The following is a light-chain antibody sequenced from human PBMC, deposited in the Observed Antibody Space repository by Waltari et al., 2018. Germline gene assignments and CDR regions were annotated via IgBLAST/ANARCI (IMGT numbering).Light chain of an antibody. Sequence: EIVLTQSPGTLSLSPGERATLSCRASQSVSSSYLAWYQQKPGQAPRCLIYGASSRATCIPDRFSGSGSGTDFTLTISRLEPEDFAVYYCPQYGSSSTFGQGTKVEIK. CDR2: GAS. V-gene: IGKV3-20*01. J-gene: IGKJ1*01. CDR1: QSVSSSY. CDR3: PQYGSSST.